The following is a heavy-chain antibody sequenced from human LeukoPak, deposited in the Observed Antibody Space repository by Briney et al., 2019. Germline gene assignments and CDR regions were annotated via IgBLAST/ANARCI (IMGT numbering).Heavy chain of an antibody. CDR1: GYSISSGYY. CDR2: IYHSGST. J-gene: IGHJ6*03. V-gene: IGHV4-38-2*02. Sequence: SETLSLTCTVSGYSISSGYYWGWIRQPPGKGLEWIGSIYHSGSTYYNPSLKSRVTISVDTSKNQFSLKLSSVTAADTAVYYCARDLRGFSPYYYYMDVWGKGTTVTVSS. D-gene: IGHD3-22*01. CDR3: ARDLRGFSPYYYYMDV.